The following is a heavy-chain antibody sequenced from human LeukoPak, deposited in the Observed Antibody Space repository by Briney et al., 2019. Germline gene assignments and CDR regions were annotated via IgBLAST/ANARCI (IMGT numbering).Heavy chain of an antibody. CDR3: ARDGKDYDFWSGYLRNWFDP. CDR1: GYTFTSYY. J-gene: IGHJ5*02. CDR2: INPSGGST. Sequence: ASVKVSCKASGYTFTSYYMHWVRQAPGQGLERMGIINPSGGSTSYAQKFQGRVTMTRDMSTSTVYMELSSLRSEDTAVYYCARDGKDYDFWSGYLRNWFDPWGQGTLVTVSS. V-gene: IGHV1-46*01. D-gene: IGHD3-3*01.